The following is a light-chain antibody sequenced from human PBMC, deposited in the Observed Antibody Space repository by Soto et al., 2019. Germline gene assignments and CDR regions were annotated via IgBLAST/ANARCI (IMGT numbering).Light chain of an antibody. CDR1: HSLDNF. Sequence: MTQSPSTLSACIGDRVTITFRASHSLDNFLAWYQQKPGQAPRLLIYGASTRATGIPARFSGSGSGTEFTLTISSLRSEDFAVYYCQQYNNWPPITFGQGTRLEI. J-gene: IGKJ5*01. CDR3: QQYNNWPPIT. V-gene: IGKV3-15*01. CDR2: GAS.